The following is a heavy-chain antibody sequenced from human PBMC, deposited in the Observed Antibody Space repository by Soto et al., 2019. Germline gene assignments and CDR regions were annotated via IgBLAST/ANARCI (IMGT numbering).Heavy chain of an antibody. J-gene: IGHJ5*02. V-gene: IGHV1-69*02. CDR3: ARGSGSSGYSNWFDP. Sequence: SVKVSCKASGGTFSSYTISWVRQAPGQRLEWMGRIIAIHGITKYSQKFQGRVTITRDTSASTAYMELSSLRSEDTAVYYCARGSGSSGYSNWFDPWGQGTLVTVSS. CDR2: IIAIHGIT. D-gene: IGHD3-22*01. CDR1: GGTFSSYT.